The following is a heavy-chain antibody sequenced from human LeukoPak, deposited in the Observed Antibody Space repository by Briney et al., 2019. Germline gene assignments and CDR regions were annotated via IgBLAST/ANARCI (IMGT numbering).Heavy chain of an antibody. CDR1: GGSIRSGGYY. V-gene: IGHV4-31*03. J-gene: IGHJ3*01. CDR3: ARAPPIIAVAGSAFDV. Sequence: PSETLSLTCTVSGGSIRSGGYYWSWLRQRPGEGLEWIGYVYYSGSTYYNPSLKSRVTISVDTSNSQFSLNLTSVTAADTAVYYCARAPPIIAVAGSAFDVWGQRTMVTVSS. D-gene: IGHD6-19*01. CDR2: VYYSGST.